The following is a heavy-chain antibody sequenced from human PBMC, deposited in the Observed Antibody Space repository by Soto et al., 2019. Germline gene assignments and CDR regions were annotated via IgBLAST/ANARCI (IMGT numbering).Heavy chain of an antibody. D-gene: IGHD3-10*02. CDR3: ARNMDYYYGRCSGNGHGV. V-gene: IGHV1-2*02. J-gene: IGHJ6*04. CDR2: INPKFGDT. Sequence: QVQLVQSGAEVKEPGDSVRVSCEASGYTFTAYYIHWVRQAPGHGLEWMGWINPKFGDTTYAQDFQGRVSMTRDMSISTVYLELSRLTSDDTAIYYCARNMDYYYGRCSGNGHGVWGKGNTVTVFS. CDR1: GYTFTAYY.